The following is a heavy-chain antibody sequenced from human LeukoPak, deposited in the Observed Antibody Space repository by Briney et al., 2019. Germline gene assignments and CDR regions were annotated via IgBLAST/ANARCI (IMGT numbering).Heavy chain of an antibody. D-gene: IGHD6-13*01. J-gene: IGHJ6*02. CDR3: ASFTGYSSSFEVVDV. CDR2: IWYDGSNK. CDR1: GFTFSRYR. V-gene: IGHV3-33*01. Sequence: GRSLRLSCAATGFTFSRYRMHWVRQAPCKGLAWVGVIWYDGSNKYYADSVKRRFTISRDNSKNTLYLQMNSLRAEETAVYYCASFTGYSSSFEVVDVWGQGTTVTVSS.